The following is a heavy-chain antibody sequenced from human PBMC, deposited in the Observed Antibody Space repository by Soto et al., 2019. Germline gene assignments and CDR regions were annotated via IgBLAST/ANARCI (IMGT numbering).Heavy chain of an antibody. CDR1: GGFVSSGSYY. V-gene: IGHV4-61*01. J-gene: IGHJ3*02. D-gene: IGHD1-1*01. CDR3: ARVERGTVTTVVDAFDI. Sequence: SETLSLTCAVYGGFVSSGSYYWSWIRQPPGKGLEWIGEMSHSGGTHFNPSLKSRVTISVDASKNQFSLNIYSVTAADTALYYCARVERGTVTTVVDAFDIWGPGTMVTVSS. CDR2: MSHSGGT.